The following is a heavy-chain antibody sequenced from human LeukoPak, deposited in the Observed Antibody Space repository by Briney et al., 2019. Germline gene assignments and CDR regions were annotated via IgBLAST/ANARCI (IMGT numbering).Heavy chain of an antibody. CDR2: IYYSGST. J-gene: IGHJ4*02. V-gene: IGHV4-59*08. D-gene: IGHD1-14*01. CDR1: GGXISSYY. Sequence: PSETLSLTCTVSGGXISSYYCSWIRQPPGKGLEWIGYIYYSGSTNYNPSLKSRVTGFVDTSKNQVSLRLSSVTAADTAVYYCARHGTISSESYFDYWGQGALVTVSS. CDR3: ARHGTISSESYFDY.